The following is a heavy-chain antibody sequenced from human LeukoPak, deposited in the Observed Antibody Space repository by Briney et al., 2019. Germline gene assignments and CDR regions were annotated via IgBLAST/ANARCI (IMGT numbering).Heavy chain of an antibody. V-gene: IGHV3-53*01. CDR3: ARDRRLLYFGELFHDAFDI. CDR1: GFTVSSNY. CDR2: IYSDGKT. J-gene: IGHJ3*02. Sequence: GGSLRLSCAASGFTVSSNYMNWVRQAPGKGLEWVSVIYSDGKTYYTDSVKGRFTISRDNSKNTLYLQMNSLRAEDTAVYYCARDRRLLYFGELFHDAFDIWGQGTMVT. D-gene: IGHD3-10*01.